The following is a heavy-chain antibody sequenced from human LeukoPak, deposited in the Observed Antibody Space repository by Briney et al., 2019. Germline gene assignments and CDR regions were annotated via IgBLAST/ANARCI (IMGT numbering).Heavy chain of an antibody. Sequence: GGSLRLSCAASGFTFSDYYMSWIRQVPGKGLGWVSYISSSGSTIYYADSVKGRFTISRDNAKNSLYLQMNSLRAEDTAVYYCARDLVVVTATGNAFDIWGQGTMVTVSS. D-gene: IGHD2-21*02. CDR2: ISSSGSTI. CDR1: GFTFSDYY. J-gene: IGHJ3*02. CDR3: ARDLVVVTATGNAFDI. V-gene: IGHV3-11*01.